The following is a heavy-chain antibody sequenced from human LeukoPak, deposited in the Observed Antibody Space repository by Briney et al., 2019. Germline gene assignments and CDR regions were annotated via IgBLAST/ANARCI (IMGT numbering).Heavy chain of an antibody. CDR1: GFTFDDYT. CDR2: ISWDGGST. CDR3: AKARYYDSSGPFDY. D-gene: IGHD3-22*01. V-gene: IGHV3-43*01. Sequence: GGSLRLSCAASGFTFDDYTMHWVRQAPGKGLEWVSLISWDGGSTYYADSVKGRFTISRDNSKNSLYLQMNSLRTEDTALYYCAKARYYDSSGPFDYWGQGTLVTVSS. J-gene: IGHJ4*02.